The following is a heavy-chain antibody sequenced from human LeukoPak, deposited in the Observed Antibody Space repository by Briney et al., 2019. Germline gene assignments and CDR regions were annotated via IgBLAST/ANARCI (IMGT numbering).Heavy chain of an antibody. D-gene: IGHD3-22*01. V-gene: IGHV3-74*01. CDR2: ISYDGSRT. CDR1: GFTLSSYW. J-gene: IGHJ4*02. CDR3: ARGYVYYYDSSGHPGFDY. Sequence: PGGSLRLSCAASGFTLSSYWLHWVRQAPGKGLVWVSRISYDGSRTNYADSVKGRFTISRDNTKNMLYLQMNRLRAEDTAVYFCARGYVYYYDSSGHPGFDYWGQGTLVTVSS.